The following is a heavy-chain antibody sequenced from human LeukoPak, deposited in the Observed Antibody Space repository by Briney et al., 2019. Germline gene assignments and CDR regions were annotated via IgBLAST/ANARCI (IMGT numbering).Heavy chain of an antibody. Sequence: SQTLSLTCAISGDSVSSNSAAWNWIRQSPSRGLEWLGRTYYRSKWYNDYAVSVKSRITINPDTSKNQSSLQLNSVTPEDTAVYYCARDAAVQQLDYYYYYMDVWGKGTTVTVSS. D-gene: IGHD6-13*01. V-gene: IGHV6-1*01. CDR1: GDSVSSNSAA. J-gene: IGHJ6*03. CDR3: ARDAAVQQLDYYYYYMDV. CDR2: TYYRSKWYN.